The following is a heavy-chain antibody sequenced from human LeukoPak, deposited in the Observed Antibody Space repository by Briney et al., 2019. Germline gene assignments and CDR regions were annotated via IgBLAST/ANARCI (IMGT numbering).Heavy chain of an antibody. CDR1: GFTFSSYA. V-gene: IGHV3-23*03. Sequence: GGSLRLSCAASGFTFSSYAMSWVRQAPGKGLEWVSVIYSGGSTYYADSVKGRFTISRDNSKNTLYLQMNSLRAEDTAVYYCAKDLRITMVRGVTEVDPWGQGTLVTVSS. CDR3: AKDLRITMVRGVTEVDP. CDR2: IYSGGST. J-gene: IGHJ5*02. D-gene: IGHD3-10*01.